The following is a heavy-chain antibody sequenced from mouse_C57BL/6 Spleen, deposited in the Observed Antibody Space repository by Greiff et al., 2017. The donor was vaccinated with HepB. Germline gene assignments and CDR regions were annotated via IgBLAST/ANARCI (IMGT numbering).Heavy chain of an antibody. CDR3: ARVDYDRRNFAY. J-gene: IGHJ3*01. D-gene: IGHD2-4*01. Sequence: VQRVESGAELAKPGASVKLSCKASGYTFTSYWMHWVKQRPGQGLEWIGYINPSSGYTKYNQKFKDKATLTADKSSSTAYMQLSSLTYEDSAVYYCARVDYDRRNFAYWGQGTLVTVSA. V-gene: IGHV1-7*01. CDR2: INPSSGYT. CDR1: GYTFTSYW.